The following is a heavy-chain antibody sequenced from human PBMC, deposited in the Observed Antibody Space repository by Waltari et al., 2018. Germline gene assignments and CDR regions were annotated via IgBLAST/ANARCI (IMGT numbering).Heavy chain of an antibody. CDR1: GYTFNSYW. D-gene: IGHD2-21*01. CDR3: ARLEVMATGKYYFDY. V-gene: IGHV5-51*01. Sequence: EVQLVQSGVEVKKPGESLKISCKGSGYTFNSYWIGWVRQMPGKGLEWMAIIFPAVSYSRYSPPFQGQVTISVDKSINTAYLQWNNLKTSDSAIYYCARLEVMATGKYYFDYWGQGTLVIVSS. CDR2: IFPAVSYS. J-gene: IGHJ4*02.